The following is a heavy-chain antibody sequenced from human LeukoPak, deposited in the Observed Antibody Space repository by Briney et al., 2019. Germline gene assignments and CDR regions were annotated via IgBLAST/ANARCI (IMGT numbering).Heavy chain of an antibody. CDR2: ISAYSGGT. CDR1: GYTFTISG. CDR3: ARDRRAYSGYEDY. V-gene: IGHV1-18*01. J-gene: IGHJ4*02. Sequence: ASVNVSFTASGYTFTISGISWVRQAPGQGLEWMGWISAYSGGTNYAQKLQGRVTMTTDTSTNTAYMELRSLTSDDTAMYYCARDRRAYSGYEDYWGQGTLVTVSS. D-gene: IGHD5-12*01.